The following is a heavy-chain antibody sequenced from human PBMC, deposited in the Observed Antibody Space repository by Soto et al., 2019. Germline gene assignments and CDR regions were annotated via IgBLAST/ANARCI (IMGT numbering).Heavy chain of an antibody. CDR3: ARDLGFGLSDF. D-gene: IGHD3-10*01. CDR1: GYAFTSYA. V-gene: IGHV1-3*01. J-gene: IGHJ4*02. Sequence: ASVKVSCKASGYAFTSYAVHWVRQAPGQRLAWMGWINAGNGNTKYSQKFQGRVTITRDTSASTAYMELSSLGSEDTAVYYCARDLGFGLSDFWGQGTLVTVSS. CDR2: INAGNGNT.